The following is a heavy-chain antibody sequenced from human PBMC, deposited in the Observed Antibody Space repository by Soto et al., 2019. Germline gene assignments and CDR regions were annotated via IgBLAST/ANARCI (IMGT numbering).Heavy chain of an antibody. D-gene: IGHD6-13*01. CDR1: GYSCTSYW. Sequence: GESLKISCKGSGYSCTSYWIGWVRQMPGKGLEWMGIIYPGDSDTRYSPSFQGQVTISADKSISTAYLQWSSLKASDTAMYYCAREVIAAAGSPRYGMDVWGQGTTVTVSS. J-gene: IGHJ6*02. CDR2: IYPGDSDT. CDR3: AREVIAAAGSPRYGMDV. V-gene: IGHV5-51*01.